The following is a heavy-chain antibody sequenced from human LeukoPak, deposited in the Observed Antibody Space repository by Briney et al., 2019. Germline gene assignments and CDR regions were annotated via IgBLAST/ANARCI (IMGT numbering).Heavy chain of an antibody. D-gene: IGHD3-10*01. CDR1: GYSFTSYW. J-gene: IGHJ3*02. V-gene: IGHV5-10-1*01. Sequence: GESLRISCKGSGYSFTSYWISWVRQMPGKGLEWMRRIDPSDSYTNYSPSFQGHVTISADKSISTAYLQWSSLKASDTAMYYCASGYYYGSGIRGRDAFDIWGQGTMVTVSS. CDR2: IDPSDSYT. CDR3: ASGYYYGSGIRGRDAFDI.